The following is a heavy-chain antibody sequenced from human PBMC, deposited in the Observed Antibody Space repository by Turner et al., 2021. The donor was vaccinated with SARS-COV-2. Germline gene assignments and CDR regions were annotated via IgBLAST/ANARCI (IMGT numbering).Heavy chain of an antibody. Sequence: QVQLVQSGAEVKKPGASVKVSCKASGYTFTSYGISWVRQAPGQGLEWWGWISAYNGNTNYDQKLQGRVTMTTEATTSKAYMELRSLRSDDTAVYYCARDYYSGGMDVWGQGTTVTVSS. D-gene: IGHD3-22*01. J-gene: IGHJ6*02. CDR2: ISAYNGNT. CDR1: GYTFTSYG. V-gene: IGHV1-18*01. CDR3: ARDYYSGGMDV.